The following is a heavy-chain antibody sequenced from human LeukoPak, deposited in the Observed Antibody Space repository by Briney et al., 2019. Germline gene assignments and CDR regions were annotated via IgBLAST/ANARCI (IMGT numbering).Heavy chain of an antibody. CDR3: ARPGKAGSGSPHY. D-gene: IGHD3-10*01. J-gene: IGHJ4*02. CDR1: GYTYTGYY. Sequence: AASVKVSCKASGYTYTGYYMHWVRQAPGQGLEWMGGIIPIFGTANYAQKFQGRVTITADDSTSTAYMELKRLKTRDTAVYYCARPGKAGSGSPHYWGQGTLVTVSS. V-gene: IGHV1-69*13. CDR2: IIPIFGTA.